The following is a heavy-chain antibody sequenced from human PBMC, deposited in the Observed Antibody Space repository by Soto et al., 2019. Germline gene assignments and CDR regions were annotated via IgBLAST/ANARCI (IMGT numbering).Heavy chain of an antibody. Sequence: QVQLVESGGGVVQPGRSLRLSCAASGFTFSGYAMHWVRQGPGKGLEWVAVISYDGTHKYYADSVKGRFTISRDNSKNTLYLQMNSLRAEDAAVYYCARVAAMCFDYWGQGTLVTVSS. CDR2: ISYDGTHK. D-gene: IGHD6-13*01. V-gene: IGHV3-30-3*01. J-gene: IGHJ4*02. CDR1: GFTFSGYA. CDR3: ARVAAMCFDY.